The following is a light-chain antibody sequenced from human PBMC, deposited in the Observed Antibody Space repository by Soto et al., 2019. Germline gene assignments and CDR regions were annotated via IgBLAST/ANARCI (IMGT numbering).Light chain of an antibody. CDR2: SAS. V-gene: IGKV1-17*01. CDR3: LQHHLYPFT. J-gene: IGKJ3*01. CDR1: QGIGIL. Sequence: DIQMTQSPSSLSASVGDRVTITCRASQGIGILLGWFQQKPGKAPKRLIYSASSLQGGVPSRFSGSGSGTEFTLTIISLQPQDFATYYCLQHHLYPFTFGPGTKFDIK.